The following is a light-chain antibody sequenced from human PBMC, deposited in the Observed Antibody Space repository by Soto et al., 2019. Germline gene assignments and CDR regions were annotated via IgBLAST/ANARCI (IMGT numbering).Light chain of an antibody. CDR2: GAS. CDR1: QSVTSTY. J-gene: IGKJ1*01. CDR3: QQYGSSPTWT. V-gene: IGKV3-20*01. Sequence: DIVLTQSPGTLSLSPGEGATLSCRASQSVTSTYLAWYQQKPGQSPRLLIYGASSRATGIPDRFSGSGSGTDFTLTISRLEPEDFAVYYCQQYGSSPTWTFGQGTKVDIK.